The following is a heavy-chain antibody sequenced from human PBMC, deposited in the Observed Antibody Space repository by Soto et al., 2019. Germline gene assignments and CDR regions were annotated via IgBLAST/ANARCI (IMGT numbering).Heavy chain of an antibody. Sequence: ASVKVSCKASGYTFTSYDINWVRQATGQGLEWMGWMNPNSGNTGYAQKFQGRVTMTRNTSISTAYMELSSLRSEDTAVYYCAGGRIVVVVAATEEEYNWFDPWGQGTLVTVSS. J-gene: IGHJ5*02. V-gene: IGHV1-8*01. D-gene: IGHD2-15*01. CDR3: AGGRIVVVVAATEEEYNWFDP. CDR2: MNPNSGNT. CDR1: GYTFTSYD.